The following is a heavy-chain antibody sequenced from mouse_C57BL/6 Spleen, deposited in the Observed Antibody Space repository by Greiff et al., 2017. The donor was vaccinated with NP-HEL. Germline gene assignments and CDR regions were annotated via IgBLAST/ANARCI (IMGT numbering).Heavy chain of an antibody. Sequence: QVQLQQSGAELARPGASVKLSCKASGYTFTSYWITWVKQRPGQGLEWIGDIYPGSGSTNYNEKFKSKATLTVDTSSSTAYMQLSSLTSEDSAVYYCARRGYGVYFDYWGQGTTLTVSS. D-gene: IGHD3-1*01. CDR1: GYTFTSYW. CDR2: IYPGSGST. V-gene: IGHV1-55*01. CDR3: ARRGYGVYFDY. J-gene: IGHJ2*01.